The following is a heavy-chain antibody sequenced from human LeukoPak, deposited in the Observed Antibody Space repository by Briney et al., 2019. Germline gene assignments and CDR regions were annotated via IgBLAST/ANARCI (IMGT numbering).Heavy chain of an antibody. CDR2: IYSGGST. V-gene: IGHV3-66*01. Sequence: PGGSLRLSCAASGFTVSSNYMTWVRQAPGKGLEWVSVIYSGGSTCYADSVKGRFTLSRDNSKNTLFLQMNSLRAEDTAVYYCAREPQGDSSGYDAFDIWGQGTMVTVSS. CDR3: AREPQGDSSGYDAFDI. J-gene: IGHJ3*02. D-gene: IGHD3-22*01. CDR1: GFTVSSNY.